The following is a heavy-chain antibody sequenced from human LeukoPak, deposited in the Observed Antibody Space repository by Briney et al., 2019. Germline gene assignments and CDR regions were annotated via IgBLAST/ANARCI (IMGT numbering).Heavy chain of an antibody. CDR3: ARLDKGIKAAHFDY. CDR2: ISYSGST. Sequence: SETLSLTCTVSGGSISSSDFNWGWIRQPPGKGLEWIGVISYSGSTYYNPSLKSRVTISVGTSKSHFSLKLSSVTAADTAIYYCARLDKGIKAAHFDYWGQGTLVTVSS. CDR1: GGSISSSDFN. J-gene: IGHJ4*02. V-gene: IGHV4-39*01. D-gene: IGHD6-25*01.